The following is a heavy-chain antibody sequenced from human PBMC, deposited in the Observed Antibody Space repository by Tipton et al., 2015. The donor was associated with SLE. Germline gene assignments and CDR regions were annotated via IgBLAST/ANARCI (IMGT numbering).Heavy chain of an antibody. CDR2: ISYSGNT. CDR1: GGSFSGYY. J-gene: IGHJ6*03. V-gene: IGHV4-59*01. CDR3: ARDGGITTDIDV. Sequence: TLSLTCAVYGGSFSGYYWNWIRQPPGKGLEWVGFISYSGNTNYNPSLKSRVTISIDTSNNLFYLRLMSVTAADTAAYYCARDGGITTDIDVWGKGTTVTVSS. D-gene: IGHD3-10*01.